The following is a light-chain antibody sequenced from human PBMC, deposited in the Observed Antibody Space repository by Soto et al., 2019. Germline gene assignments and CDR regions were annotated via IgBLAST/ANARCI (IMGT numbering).Light chain of an antibody. V-gene: IGLV2-8*01. J-gene: IGLJ1*01. CDR2: DVN. Sequence: QSVLTQPPSASGSPGQSVTISCTGTSSDFGAYIFVSWYQQHPGKAPKLMVYDVNRRPPGVPDRFFGSKSGNTASLTVSGLQSEDEADYYCAAWDDSLNTYVFGTGTKVTVL. CDR3: AAWDDSLNTYV. CDR1: SSDFGAYIF.